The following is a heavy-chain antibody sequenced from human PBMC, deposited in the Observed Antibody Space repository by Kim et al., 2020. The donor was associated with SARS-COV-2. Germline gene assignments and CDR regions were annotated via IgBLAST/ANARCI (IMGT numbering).Heavy chain of an antibody. CDR3: ARETYYYDSSGYYYGGSLKLDYFDY. V-gene: IGHV4-4*07. Sequence: SETLSLTCTVSGGSISSYYWSWIRQPAGKGLEWIGRIYTSGSTNYNPSLKSRVTMSVDTSKNQFSLKLSSVTAADTAVYYCARETYYYDSSGYYYGGSLKLDYFDYWGQGTLVTVSS. D-gene: IGHD3-22*01. CDR2: IYTSGST. CDR1: GGSISSYY. J-gene: IGHJ4*02.